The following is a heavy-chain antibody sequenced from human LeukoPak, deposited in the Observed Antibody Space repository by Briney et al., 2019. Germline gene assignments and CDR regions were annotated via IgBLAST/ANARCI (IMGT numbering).Heavy chain of an antibody. V-gene: IGHV3-23*01. CDR3: AKRGRYSSGWYDY. CDR1: GFTFSSYA. D-gene: IGHD6-19*01. J-gene: IGHJ4*02. CDR2: ISDSGDSA. Sequence: PGGSLRLSCAASGFTFSSYAMSWVRQAPGKGLEWVSAISDSGDSAYYAGSVKGRFTISRDNSKNTLYLQMNSLRADDTAVYYCAKRGRYSSGWYDYWGQGTLVTVSS.